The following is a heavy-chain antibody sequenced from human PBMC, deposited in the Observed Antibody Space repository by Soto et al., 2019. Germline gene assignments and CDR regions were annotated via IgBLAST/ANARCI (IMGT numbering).Heavy chain of an antibody. CDR1: GGSFSGYY. Sequence: PSETLSLTCAVYGGSFSGYYWSWVRQPPGKGLELIGDINHSGSTNYIPSLKSRVTISVDTSKIHFSLKLSSVTAADTAVYYCARGRDFWSGYYIGYNWFDPWGQGTLVTVSS. J-gene: IGHJ5*02. V-gene: IGHV4-34*01. D-gene: IGHD3-3*01. CDR2: INHSGST. CDR3: ARGRDFWSGYYIGYNWFDP.